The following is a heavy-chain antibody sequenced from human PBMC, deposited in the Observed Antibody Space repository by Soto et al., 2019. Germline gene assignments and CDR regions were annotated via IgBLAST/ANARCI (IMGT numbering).Heavy chain of an antibody. V-gene: IGHV3-30*18. CDR2: ISYDGSNK. Sequence: QVQLVESGGGVVQPGRSLRLSCAASGFTFSSYGMHWVRQAPGKGLEWVAVISYDGSNKNYADSVTGRFTISRDNSKNTQYLQMNSLRAEDTAVYYCAKEVWSGPMDVWGQGTTVTVSS. D-gene: IGHD3-3*01. J-gene: IGHJ6*02. CDR3: AKEVWSGPMDV. CDR1: GFTFSSYG.